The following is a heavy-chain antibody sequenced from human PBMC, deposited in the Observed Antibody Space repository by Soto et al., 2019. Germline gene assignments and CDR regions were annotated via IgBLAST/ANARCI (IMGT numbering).Heavy chain of an antibody. Sequence: ASVKVSCKASGYTFTSYGISWVRQAPGQGLEWMGRISPYNGNANYAQKFQGRVTITADKSTSTAYMELRSLRSEDTAVYYCANRGYSYGFVIYWGQG. CDR3: ANRGYSYGFVIY. D-gene: IGHD5-18*01. V-gene: IGHV1-18*01. J-gene: IGHJ4*02. CDR2: ISPYNGNA. CDR1: GYTFTSYG.